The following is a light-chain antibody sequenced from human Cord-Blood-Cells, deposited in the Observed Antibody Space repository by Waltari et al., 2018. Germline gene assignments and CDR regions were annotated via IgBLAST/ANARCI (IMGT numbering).Light chain of an antibody. CDR3: AAWDDSLSFV. CDR1: SSNIGSNY. CDR2: RNN. Sequence: QSVLTQPPSASGTPGQRVTISCSGSSSNIGSNYVYWYQQLPGTAPKLLIYRNNQRPSGVPDRFSGSKSGTSASPAISGLRSEDEADYYCAAWDDSLSFVFGGGTKLTVL. V-gene: IGLV1-47*01. J-gene: IGLJ3*02.